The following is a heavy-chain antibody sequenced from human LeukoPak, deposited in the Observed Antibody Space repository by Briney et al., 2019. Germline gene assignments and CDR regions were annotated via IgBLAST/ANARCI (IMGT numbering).Heavy chain of an antibody. V-gene: IGHV1-69*04. CDR2: IIPIFGIA. J-gene: IGHJ4*02. D-gene: IGHD3-22*01. CDR3: ARDPSITMIVD. CDR1: GGTFSSYA. Sequence: SVKVSCKASGGTFSSYAISWVRQAPGRGLEWMGRIIPIFGIANYAQKFQGRVTITADKSTSTAYMELSSLRSEDTAVYYCARDPSITMIVDWGQGTLVTVSS.